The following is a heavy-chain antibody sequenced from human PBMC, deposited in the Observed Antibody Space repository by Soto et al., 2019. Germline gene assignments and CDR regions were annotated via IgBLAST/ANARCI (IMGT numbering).Heavy chain of an antibody. V-gene: IGHV1-18*01. CDR3: ARSGSYYPARNWFGP. J-gene: IGHJ5*02. CDR1: GYTFTSYV. CDR2: ISGFSDDT. D-gene: IGHD2-21*01. Sequence: PLVQSGVEMKNPGASVKVSCKASGYTFTSYVISWVRQAPGQGLVWMGWISGFSDDTNHAQKFQGRVTVTKDTSTSTAYMELRSLKSDDTAMYYCARSGSYYPARNWFGPWGQGALVSVSS.